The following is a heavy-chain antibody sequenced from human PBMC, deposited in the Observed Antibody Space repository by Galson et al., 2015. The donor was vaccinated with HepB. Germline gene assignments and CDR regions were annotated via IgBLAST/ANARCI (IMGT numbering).Heavy chain of an antibody. Sequence: SVKVSCKASGYTFTGYYMHWVRQAPGQGLEWMGRINPNSGGTNYAQKFQGRVTMTRDTSISTAYMELSRLRSDDTAVYYCARATRREAAAANYYFDYWGQGTLVTVSS. CDR2: INPNSGGT. D-gene: IGHD6-13*01. CDR1: GYTFTGYY. J-gene: IGHJ4*02. V-gene: IGHV1-2*06. CDR3: ARATRREAAAANYYFDY.